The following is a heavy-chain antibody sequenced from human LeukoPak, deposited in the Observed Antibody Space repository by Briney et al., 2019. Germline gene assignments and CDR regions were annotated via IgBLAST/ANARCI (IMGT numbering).Heavy chain of an antibody. Sequence: GASVKVSCKASGYTFTSYYMHWVRQAPGQGLEWMGIINPSGGDTSYAQKFQGRLTMTRDTSTNTVYMELTSLRSEDTAVYYCAREVMDNLRFDYWGQGTVVTVSS. CDR2: INPSGGDT. D-gene: IGHD1-14*01. J-gene: IGHJ4*02. V-gene: IGHV1-46*01. CDR3: AREVMDNLRFDY. CDR1: GYTFTSYY.